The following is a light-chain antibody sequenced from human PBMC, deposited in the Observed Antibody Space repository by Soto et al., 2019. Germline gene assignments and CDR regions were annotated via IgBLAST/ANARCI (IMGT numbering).Light chain of an antibody. CDR1: QSVSSSY. CDR2: SAS. V-gene: IGKV3-15*01. J-gene: IGKJ1*01. CDR3: QQYDYWWT. Sequence: EIVMTQSPATLSVSPGERATLSCRASQSVSSSYLAWYQQKPGQVPRLLIYSASARATDVPVRFSGSGSGTDFTLTISSLQSEDFGVYYCQQYDYWWTFGQGTKVDIK.